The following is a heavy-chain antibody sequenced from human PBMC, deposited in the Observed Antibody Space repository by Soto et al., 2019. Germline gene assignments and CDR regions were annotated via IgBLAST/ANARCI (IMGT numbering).Heavy chain of an antibody. V-gene: IGHV3-15*07. CDR1: GFTFITAW. CDR3: AADLPGHGGGYEFDY. Sequence: GGSLRLSCAASGFTFITAWMNWVRQAPGKGLEWVGRIKSKNDGGTTDYAAPVKGRFTISRDDSKNTVYLQMNSLRTEDTALYYCAADLPGHGGGYEFDYWGQGTPVTSPQ. D-gene: IGHD2-15*01. J-gene: IGHJ4*01. CDR2: IKSKNDGGTT.